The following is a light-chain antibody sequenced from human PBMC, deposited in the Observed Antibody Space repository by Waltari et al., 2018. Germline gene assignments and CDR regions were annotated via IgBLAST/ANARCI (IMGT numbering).Light chain of an antibody. V-gene: IGKV3-11*01. CDR3: QQRSNWPPN. CDR2: DAS. Sequence: EIVLTQSPATLSLSPGETATLSCRASQSVSTYLAWYQQKPGQAPRLLIYDASNRATGIPTRFSGSGSGTDFTLTISSLEPEDFAVYCCQQRSNWPPNFGQGTRLEIK. CDR1: QSVSTY. J-gene: IGKJ5*01.